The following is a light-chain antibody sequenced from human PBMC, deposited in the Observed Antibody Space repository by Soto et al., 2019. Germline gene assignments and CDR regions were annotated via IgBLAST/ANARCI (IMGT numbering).Light chain of an antibody. CDR2: GNS. J-gene: IGLJ2*01. Sequence: QSVLTQPPSVSGAPGQRVTISCTGSSSNIGAGYDVHWYQQLPGTAPKLLIYGNSNRHSGVPDRFSGSKSGTSASLAITGLQAEDEADYYCQSYDSSLSGFRVFGGGTQLTVL. CDR1: SSNIGAGYD. CDR3: QSYDSSLSGFRV. V-gene: IGLV1-40*01.